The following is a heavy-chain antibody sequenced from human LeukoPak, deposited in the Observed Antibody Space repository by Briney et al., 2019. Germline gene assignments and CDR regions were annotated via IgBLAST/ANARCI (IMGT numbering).Heavy chain of an antibody. V-gene: IGHV1-18*04. D-gene: IGHD3-3*01. CDR1: GYTFTGYY. CDR2: ISAYNGNT. Sequence: GASVKVSCKASGYTFTGYYMHWVRQAPGQGLEWMGWISAYNGNTNYAQKLQGRVTMTTDTSTSTAYMELRSLRSDDTAVYYCARTPDFWSGYFLYWGQGTLVTVSS. J-gene: IGHJ4*02. CDR3: ARTPDFWSGYFLY.